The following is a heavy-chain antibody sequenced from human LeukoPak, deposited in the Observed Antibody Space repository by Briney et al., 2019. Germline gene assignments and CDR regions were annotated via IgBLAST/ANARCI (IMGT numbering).Heavy chain of an antibody. V-gene: IGHV3-21*01. CDR1: GFTFSSYS. CDR2: ISRSGGSI. J-gene: IGHJ3*02. Sequence: PGGSLRLSCAASGFTFSSYSMNWVRQAPGKGLEWVSSISRSGGSIYYADSLKGRFTISRDNAKNSLSLQMNSLGVEDTAVYYCARSVPASIKNDAFDIWGQGTMVTVSS. CDR3: ARSVPASIKNDAFDI. D-gene: IGHD2-2*01.